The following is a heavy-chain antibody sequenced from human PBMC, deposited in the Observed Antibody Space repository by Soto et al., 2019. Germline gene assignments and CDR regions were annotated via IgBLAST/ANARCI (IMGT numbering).Heavy chain of an antibody. CDR2: INNGGEST. CDR3: AKSWGTYYNTGFDC. V-gene: IGHV3-23*01. D-gene: IGHD3-10*01. J-gene: IGHJ4*02. Sequence: EVQLLESGGGLVQPGGSLRLSCAPSGFTFSSYAMNWVRQAPGKGLEWVSGINNGGESTSYADSVKGRFTISRDNSKNMVFLQMNNLRVEDTAVYYCAKSWGTYYNTGFDCWGQGTLVTVSS. CDR1: GFTFSSYA.